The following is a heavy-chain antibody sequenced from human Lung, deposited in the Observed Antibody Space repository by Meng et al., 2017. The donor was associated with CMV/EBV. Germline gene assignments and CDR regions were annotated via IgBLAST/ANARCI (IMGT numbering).Heavy chain of an antibody. J-gene: IGHJ4*02. CDR3: ARDSEAADY. D-gene: IGHD6-25*01. V-gene: IGHV7-4-1*02. CDR1: GYTFTTYG. CDR2: INTNTGKP. Sequence: VQLVQSGSELKKPGASVRISCKASGYTFTTYGMNWLRPAPGQGLEWMGWINTNTGKPTYAQGLTGRFVFSLDTSDSTAYLQISSLKAEDTAVYYCARDSEAADYWGQGTLVTVSS.